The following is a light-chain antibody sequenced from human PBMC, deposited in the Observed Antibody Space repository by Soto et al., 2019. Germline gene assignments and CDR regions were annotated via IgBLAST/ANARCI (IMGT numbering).Light chain of an antibody. CDR2: EVT. CDR1: NSDVGRYKF. CDR3: SSYAGSKMGD. J-gene: IGLJ1*01. Sequence: QSALTQPPSASGSPGQSLTISCTGTNSDVGRYKFVSWYQQHPGKAPKLIIYEVTQRPSGVPDRFSASKSGNTASLTVSGLQAEDEADYYCSSYAGSKMGDFGTGTKVTVL. V-gene: IGLV2-8*01.